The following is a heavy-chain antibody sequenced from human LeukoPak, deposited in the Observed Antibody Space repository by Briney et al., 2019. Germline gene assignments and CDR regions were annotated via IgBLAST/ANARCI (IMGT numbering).Heavy chain of an antibody. CDR1: GFTVSSNY. D-gene: IGHD2-2*02. J-gene: IGHJ4*02. CDR2: IYSGGST. Sequence: GGSPRLSCAASGFTVSSNYMSWVRQAPGKGLEWVSVIYSGGSTYYADSVKGRFTISRDNSKNTLYLQMNSLRAEDTAVYYCARGRHCSSTSCYTNTYFDYWGQGTLVTVSS. V-gene: IGHV3-53*01. CDR3: ARGRHCSSTSCYTNTYFDY.